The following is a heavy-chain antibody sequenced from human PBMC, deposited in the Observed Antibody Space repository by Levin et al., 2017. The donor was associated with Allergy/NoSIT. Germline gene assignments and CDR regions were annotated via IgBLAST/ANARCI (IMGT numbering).Heavy chain of an antibody. CDR3: VREIAEEGT. CDR2: ISDDGSSE. V-gene: IGHV3-30-3*01. D-gene: IGHD1-1*01. CDR1: GFTFSNYA. Sequence: GGSLRLSCAASGFTFSNYAMHWVRQAPGKGLEWVGVISDDGSSEFYIDSVKGRFTISRDNSKNRLYLQMDSLRAEDTALYYCVREIAEEGTWGQGTLVFVSS. J-gene: IGHJ4*02.